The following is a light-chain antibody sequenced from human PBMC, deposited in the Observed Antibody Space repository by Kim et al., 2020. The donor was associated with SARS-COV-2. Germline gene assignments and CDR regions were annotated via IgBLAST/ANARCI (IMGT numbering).Light chain of an antibody. V-gene: IGKV1-9*01. CDR2: AAS. J-gene: IGKJ4*01. CDR3: QQLTDDPALT. CDR1: QGIGTY. Sequence: IQLTQSPSSLSASVGDRVTITCRASQGIGTYLAWYQQKPGKAPNLLIYAASTLQSGVSSRFSGSGSGTDFTLTISSLQPEDSATYYCQQLTDDPALTFGGGTKVDIK.